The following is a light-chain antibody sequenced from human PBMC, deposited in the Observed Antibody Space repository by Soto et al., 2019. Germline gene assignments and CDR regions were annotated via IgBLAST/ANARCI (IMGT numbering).Light chain of an antibody. V-gene: IGKV3-15*01. J-gene: IGKJ4*01. CDR3: QQYGDWPLS. Sequence: EIVLTQSPATLSVSPGERATLSCRASQSVGNNFAWYQQKPGQAPRLLIFATSTRATRVPARLSGSGSGTEVTLTIVSLQSEDCACYYCQQYGDWPLSFGGGAKVEIE. CDR1: QSVGNN. CDR2: ATS.